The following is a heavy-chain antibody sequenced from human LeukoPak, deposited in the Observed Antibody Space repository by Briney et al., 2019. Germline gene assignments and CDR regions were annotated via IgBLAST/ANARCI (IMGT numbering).Heavy chain of an antibody. V-gene: IGHV3-23*01. CDR2: INGGGVNT. Sequence: GGSLRLSCAASGFTFSDFYMTWIRQAPGKGLEWVSTINGGGVNTHYADSVGGRFTISRDNSKNTLFLQMNSLRDEDTAVYYCAKDLYSNYGRADYWGQGNLVTVSS. J-gene: IGHJ4*02. CDR1: GFTFSDFY. D-gene: IGHD4-11*01. CDR3: AKDLYSNYGRADY.